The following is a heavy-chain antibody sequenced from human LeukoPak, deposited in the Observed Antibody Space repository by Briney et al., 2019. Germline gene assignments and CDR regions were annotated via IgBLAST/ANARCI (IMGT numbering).Heavy chain of an antibody. CDR2: IYYSGST. D-gene: IGHD3-10*01. CDR3: ARDRGYLDGFDI. Sequence: PSETLSLTCTVSGASISNYHWSWIRQPPGKGLEWIGYIYYSGSTNYNPSLNSRVTISVDKSKSQLSLKLSSVTAADTAVYYCARDRGYLDGFDIWGQGTMVTVSS. J-gene: IGHJ3*02. CDR1: GASISNYH. V-gene: IGHV4-59*01.